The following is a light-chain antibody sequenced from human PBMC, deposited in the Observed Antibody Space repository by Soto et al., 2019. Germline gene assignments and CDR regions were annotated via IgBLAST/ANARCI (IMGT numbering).Light chain of an antibody. J-gene: IGLJ1*01. CDR2: DVS. V-gene: IGLV2-11*01. Sequence: QSVLTQPRSVSGSPGQSVTISCTGTISDVGGYNYVSWYQQYSGKAPKVMIYDVSKRPSGVPDRFSGSKSGNTASLTISGLQAEDEADYYCCSYAASNTFVYGTGTKVTVL. CDR1: ISDVGGYNY. CDR3: CSYAASNTFV.